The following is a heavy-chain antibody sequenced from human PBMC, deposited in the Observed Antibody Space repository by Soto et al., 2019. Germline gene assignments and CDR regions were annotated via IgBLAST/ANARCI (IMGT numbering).Heavy chain of an antibody. CDR2: ISSSGSTI. D-gene: IGHD3-9*01. Sequence: WGSLRLSCAASGFTFSDYYMSWIRQAPGKGLEWVSYISSSGSTIYYADSVKGRFTISRDNAKNSLYLQMNSLRAEDTAVYSCARDQRYFGPLDYWGQGXLVTVPS. CDR3: ARDQRYFGPLDY. J-gene: IGHJ4*02. V-gene: IGHV3-11*01. CDR1: GFTFSDYY.